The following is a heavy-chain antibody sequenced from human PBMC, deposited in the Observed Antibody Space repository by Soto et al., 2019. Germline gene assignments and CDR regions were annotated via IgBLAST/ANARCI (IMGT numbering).Heavy chain of an antibody. J-gene: IGHJ4*02. Sequence: ASVKVTCKASGYTFTSYYMHWVRQAPGQGLEWMGIINPSGGSTSYAQKFQGRVTMTRDTSTSTVYMELSSLRSEDTAVYYCARDPPPRYCSGGSCDRFLDYWGQGTLVTVSS. D-gene: IGHD2-15*01. CDR3: ARDPPPRYCSGGSCDRFLDY. V-gene: IGHV1-46*03. CDR1: GYTFTSYY. CDR2: INPSGGST.